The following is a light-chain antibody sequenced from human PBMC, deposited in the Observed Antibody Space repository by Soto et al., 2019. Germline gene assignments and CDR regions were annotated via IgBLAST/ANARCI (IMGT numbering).Light chain of an antibody. Sequence: ASRIAHSPSTLSASTGDTVTITCRACQRIDTYLAWYQQKPGKAPKLLIYAASPLQSGVPSRFSGSGSGTDFTLTISYLQSEDFATYYCQQYYSYPRTFGQGTRLEI. CDR1: QRIDTY. CDR2: AAS. V-gene: IGKV1-8*01. J-gene: IGKJ5*01. CDR3: QQYYSYPRT.